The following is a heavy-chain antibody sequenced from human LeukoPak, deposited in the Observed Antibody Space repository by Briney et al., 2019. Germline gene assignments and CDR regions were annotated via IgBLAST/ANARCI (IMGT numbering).Heavy chain of an antibody. CDR1: GYTFTDYY. Sequence: ASVKVSCKVSGYTFTDYYMHWVQQAPGKGLEWMGLVDPEDGETIYAEKFQGRITITADTSTDTAYMELSSLRSEDTAVYYCASLHPNYYDSSGYSHWGQGTLVTVSS. D-gene: IGHD3-22*01. J-gene: IGHJ4*02. CDR3: ASLHPNYYDSSGYSH. CDR2: VDPEDGET. V-gene: IGHV1-69-2*01.